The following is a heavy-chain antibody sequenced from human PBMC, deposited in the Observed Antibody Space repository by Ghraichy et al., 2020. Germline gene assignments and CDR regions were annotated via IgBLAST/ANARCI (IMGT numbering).Heavy chain of an antibody. J-gene: IGHJ4*02. D-gene: IGHD7-27*01. CDR3: ARHLVNWVDRGPTIDY. Sequence: SETLSLTCTVSGGSISSSSYYWGWIRQPPGKGLEWIGSISYSGSTYYNPSLKSRVTISVDTPKNQFSLKLISVTAADTAVYYCARHLVNWVDRGPTIDYWGQGTLVTVSS. CDR2: ISYSGST. CDR1: GGSISSSSYY. V-gene: IGHV4-39*01.